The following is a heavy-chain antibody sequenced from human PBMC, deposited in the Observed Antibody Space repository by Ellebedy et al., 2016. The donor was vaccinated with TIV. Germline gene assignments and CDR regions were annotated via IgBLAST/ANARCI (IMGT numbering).Heavy chain of an antibody. V-gene: IGHV4-4*07. D-gene: IGHD6-13*01. CDR1: GGSISSYY. Sequence: GSLRLSXTVSGGSISSYYWSWIRQPAGKGLEWIGRIYTSGSTNYNPSLKSRVTMSVDTSKNQFSLKLSSVTAADTAVYYCARTRAAAGTSDWGQGTLVTVSS. J-gene: IGHJ4*02. CDR2: IYTSGST. CDR3: ARTRAAAGTSD.